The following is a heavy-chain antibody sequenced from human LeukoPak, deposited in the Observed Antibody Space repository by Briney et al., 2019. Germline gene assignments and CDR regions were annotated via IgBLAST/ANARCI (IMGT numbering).Heavy chain of an antibody. J-gene: IGHJ6*02. Sequence: GGSLRLSCAASGFTFSSYNMNWVRQAPGKGLEWVSTISDSGGSTYYADSVKGRFTISRDNSKSTLYLQMNSLRAEDTAVYYCGRYYVMDVWGQGTSVTVSS. CDR1: GFTFSSYN. CDR2: ISDSGGST. V-gene: IGHV3-23*01. CDR3: GRYYVMDV.